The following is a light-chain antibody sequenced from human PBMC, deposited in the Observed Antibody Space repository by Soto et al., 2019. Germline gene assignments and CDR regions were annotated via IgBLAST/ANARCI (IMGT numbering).Light chain of an antibody. V-gene: IGKV3-20*01. CDR3: QQYGSSPPT. J-gene: IGKJ1*01. CDR2: GAS. Sequence: DIVLTQSPGTLSLSPGERANLSCRASQSVSNNYLAWYQQKPGQAPRLRIYGASYRAAGTPDRFSASGSGTDFTLTINRLEPEDFALYYCQQYGSSPPTFGQGTKVDIK. CDR1: QSVSNNY.